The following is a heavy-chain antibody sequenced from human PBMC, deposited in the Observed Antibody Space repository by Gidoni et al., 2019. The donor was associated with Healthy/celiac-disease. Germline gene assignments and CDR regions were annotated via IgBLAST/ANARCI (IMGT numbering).Heavy chain of an antibody. CDR3: ARDSLWLGAFDI. CDR1: GLTFSCYW. V-gene: IGHV3-7*01. CDR2: IKQDGSEK. J-gene: IGHJ3*02. Sequence: EVQLVASGGGLVQPGGSLRLSCPASGLTFSCYWMSWVHQAPGKGLEWVANIKQDGSEKYYVDSVKGRFTISRDNAKNSLYLQMNSLRAEDTAVYYCARDSLWLGAFDIWGQGTMVTVSS. D-gene: IGHD2-21*01.